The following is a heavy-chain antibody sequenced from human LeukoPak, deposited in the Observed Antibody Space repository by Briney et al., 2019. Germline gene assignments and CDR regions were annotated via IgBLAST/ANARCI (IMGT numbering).Heavy chain of an antibody. CDR1: GFTFSTYW. D-gene: IGHD1-26*01. CDR3: ARSIVGAALDS. CDR2: ISGDGSVT. Sequence: GGSLRLSCAASGFTFSTYWMHWVRQAPGKVLVWVSRISGDGSVTNYVDSEKGRFTISRDNAKNTLYLQMNSLRAEDTAVYYCARSIVGAALDSWGQGTLVTVSS. J-gene: IGHJ4*02. V-gene: IGHV3-74*01.